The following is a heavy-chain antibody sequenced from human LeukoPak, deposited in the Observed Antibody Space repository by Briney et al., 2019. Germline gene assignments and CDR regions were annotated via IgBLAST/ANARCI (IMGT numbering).Heavy chain of an antibody. J-gene: IGHJ4*02. V-gene: IGHV3-23*01. Sequence: GGSLRLSCAASGFTFSIYAMSWVRQAPGKGLAWVSGLNEDGGYTYYADSVRGRFTISRDNSKNTLYLQMNSLRAEDTAVYYCAKAASGNWNDVSDYWGQGTLVTVSS. CDR3: AKAASGNWNDVSDY. D-gene: IGHD1-20*01. CDR2: LNEDGGYT. CDR1: GFTFSIYA.